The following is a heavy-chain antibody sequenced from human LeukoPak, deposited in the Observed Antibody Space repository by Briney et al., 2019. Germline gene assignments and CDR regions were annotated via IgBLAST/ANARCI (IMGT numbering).Heavy chain of an antibody. CDR1: GFTFSSYA. V-gene: IGHV3-23*01. CDR3: AKGLPDYE. CDR2: ISRSGGST. J-gene: IGHJ4*02. D-gene: IGHD3-16*01. Sequence: GASVRLSCAASGFTFSSYAMSWVRQAPGKGLEGVSAISRSGGSTYYAAFVKGRFTISRDNSKNTLYLQMNSLRAEDTAVYYCAKGLPDYEWGQGTLVTVSS.